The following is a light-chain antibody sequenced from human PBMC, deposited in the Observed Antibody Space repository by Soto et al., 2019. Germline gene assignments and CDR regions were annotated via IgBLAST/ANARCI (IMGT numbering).Light chain of an antibody. J-gene: IGKJ1*01. CDR1: PSVNNY. V-gene: IGKV3-15*01. Sequence: TESTATLCLSPGEKATLSCKASPSVNNYLAWYQQKPGQAPRLLIYGASTRATGIPARFSGSGSGTEITLSISSLQSEDFAVYYTQQYNNWPRTFGQGTKADI. CDR3: QQYNNWPRT. CDR2: GAS.